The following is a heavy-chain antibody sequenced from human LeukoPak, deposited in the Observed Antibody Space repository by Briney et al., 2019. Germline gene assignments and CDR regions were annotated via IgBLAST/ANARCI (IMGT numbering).Heavy chain of an antibody. V-gene: IGHV1-18*01. J-gene: IGHJ4*02. Sequence: EASVKVSCKASGHTFTSYGISWVRQAPGQGLEWMGWISAYNGNTNYAQKLQGRVTMTTDTSTSTAYMELRSLRSDDTAVYYCARADYGDYQDYWGQGTLVTVSS. CDR3: ARADYGDYQDY. CDR2: ISAYNGNT. D-gene: IGHD4-17*01. CDR1: GHTFTSYG.